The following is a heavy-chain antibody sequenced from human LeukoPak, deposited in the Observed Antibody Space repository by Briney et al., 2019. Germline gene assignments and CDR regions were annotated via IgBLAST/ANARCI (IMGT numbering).Heavy chain of an antibody. CDR1: GFTVSSNS. Sequence: GGSLRLSCTVSGFTVSSNSMSWVRQAPGKGLEWVSAISGSGAITYYADSVKGRFTISRDNSKNTLYLQMNSLKAEDTAAYYCTRVVLVGTTYSYFDYWGQGTLVTVSS. CDR2: ISGSGAIT. CDR3: TRVVLVGTTYSYFDY. D-gene: IGHD1-26*01. J-gene: IGHJ4*02. V-gene: IGHV3-23*01.